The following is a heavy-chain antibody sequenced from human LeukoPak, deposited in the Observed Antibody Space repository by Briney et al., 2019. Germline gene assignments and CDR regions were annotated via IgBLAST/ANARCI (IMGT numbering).Heavy chain of an antibody. V-gene: IGHV4-34*01. D-gene: IGHD4-23*01. CDR3: ARHTVVGDYMDV. CDR1: GGSFSGYY. Sequence: PSETLSLTCAVYGGSFSGYYWSWIRQPPGKGLEWIGEINHSGSTNFNPSLKSRVTISVDTSKNQFSLKLSSVTAADTAVYYCARHTVVGDYMDVWGKGTTVTVSS. J-gene: IGHJ6*03. CDR2: INHSGST.